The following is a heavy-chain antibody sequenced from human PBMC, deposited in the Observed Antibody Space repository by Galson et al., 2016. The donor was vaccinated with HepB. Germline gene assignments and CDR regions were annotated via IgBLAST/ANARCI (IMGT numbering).Heavy chain of an antibody. Sequence: SLRLSCAASGFIFSNYSMNWVRQAPGKGLEWVSSISSGSAYRYYADSVKGRFTISRDNAKKSLYLQMNSLRAEDTAVYYCARMRYSSGWLDGFDIWGQGTMVTVSS. J-gene: IGHJ3*02. D-gene: IGHD6-19*01. CDR2: ISSGSAYR. CDR3: ARMRYSSGWLDGFDI. V-gene: IGHV3-21*01. CDR1: GFIFSNYS.